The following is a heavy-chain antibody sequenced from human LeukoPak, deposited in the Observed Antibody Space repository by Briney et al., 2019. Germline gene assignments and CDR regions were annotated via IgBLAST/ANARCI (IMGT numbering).Heavy chain of an antibody. CDR1: GYTFTDYH. CDR3: ARDGGLDY. J-gene: IGHJ4*02. CDR2: INPNSGAT. V-gene: IGHV1-2*02. Sequence: ASVKLSCKASGYTFTDYHMHWVRQAPGHRLEWMGWINPNSGATNSAQKFQGRVTMTRDTSISTAYMELSSLRSDDTAVYYCARDGGLDYWGQGTLVTVST.